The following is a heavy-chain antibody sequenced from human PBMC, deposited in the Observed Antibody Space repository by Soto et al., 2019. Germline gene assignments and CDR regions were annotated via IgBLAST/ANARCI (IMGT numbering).Heavy chain of an antibody. Sequence: QVHLVQSGAEVKKSGASVKVSCKGSGYDFTTYGITWVRQAPGQGLEWMAWISAHNGNTDYGQKVQGRVTVTRDTSTSTAYMELRSLRSDDTAVYYCARGGYGDYWGQGALVTVSS. CDR1: GYDFTTYG. D-gene: IGHD1-1*01. CDR3: ARGGYGDY. V-gene: IGHV1-18*01. J-gene: IGHJ4*02. CDR2: ISAHNGNT.